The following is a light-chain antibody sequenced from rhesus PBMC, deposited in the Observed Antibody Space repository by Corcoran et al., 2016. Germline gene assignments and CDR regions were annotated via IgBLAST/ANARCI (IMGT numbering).Light chain of an antibody. CDR2: KAA. J-gene: IGKJ4*01. CDR1: ENLNNF. Sequence: DIQMTQSPSSLSASVGDRVTITCRANENLNNFLNWYQQKPGKAPKLLIYKAATLQSGVPSRFSGSGSGTDYTFPISSLQSEDVATYFCQRNYGSPLTFGGGTKVEI. V-gene: IGKV1-74*01. CDR3: QRNYGSPLT.